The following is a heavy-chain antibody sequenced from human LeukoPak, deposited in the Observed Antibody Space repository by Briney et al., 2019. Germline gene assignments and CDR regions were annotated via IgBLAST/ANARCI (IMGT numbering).Heavy chain of an antibody. J-gene: IGHJ3*02. CDR1: GGSISSSSYY. Sequence: SETLSLTCTVSGGSISSSSYYWGWIRQPPGKGLEWIGSIYYSGSTNYNPSLKSRVTISVDTSKNQFSLKLSSVTAADTAVYYCARGLKSPSRRITMVRGVIGGAFDIWGQGTMVTVSS. CDR2: IYYSGST. V-gene: IGHV4-39*07. CDR3: ARGLKSPSRRITMVRGVIGGAFDI. D-gene: IGHD3-10*01.